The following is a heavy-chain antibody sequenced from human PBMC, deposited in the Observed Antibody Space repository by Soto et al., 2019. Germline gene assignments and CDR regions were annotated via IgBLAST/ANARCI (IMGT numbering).Heavy chain of an antibody. D-gene: IGHD2-2*01. CDR1: GFTFSSYG. Sequence: WGSLRLSCAASGFTFSSYGMHWVRQAPGKGLEWVAVISYDGSNKYYADSVKGRFTISRDNSKNTLYLQMNSLRAEDTAVYYCAKDLGYCSSTSCPDLYYYYYGMDVWGQGTTVTVSS. V-gene: IGHV3-30*18. J-gene: IGHJ6*02. CDR3: AKDLGYCSSTSCPDLYYYYYGMDV. CDR2: ISYDGSNK.